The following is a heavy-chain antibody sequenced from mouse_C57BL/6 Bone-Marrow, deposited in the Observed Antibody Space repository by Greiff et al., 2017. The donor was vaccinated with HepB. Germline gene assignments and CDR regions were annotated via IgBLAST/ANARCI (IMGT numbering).Heavy chain of an antibody. V-gene: IGHV14-1*01. Sequence: EVQLQQSGAELVRPGASVKLSCTASGFNIKDYYMHWVKQRPEQGLEWIGRIDPEDGDTEYAPKFQGKATMTADPSSNTAYLQLSSLTSEDTAVYYCTTRDSSGYVGDWGQDTTLTVSS. D-gene: IGHD3-2*02. CDR2: IDPEDGDT. CDR1: GFNIKDYY. J-gene: IGHJ2*01. CDR3: TTRDSSGYVGD.